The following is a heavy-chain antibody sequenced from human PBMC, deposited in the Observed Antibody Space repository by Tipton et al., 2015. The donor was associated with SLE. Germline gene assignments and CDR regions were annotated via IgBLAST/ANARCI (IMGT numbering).Heavy chain of an antibody. V-gene: IGHV1-18*01. CDR3: ASIHDYSNHGVADY. CDR2: ISAYNGNT. Sequence: QVQLVQSGPEVKKPGASVKVSCKASGYTFTSYGISWVRQAPGQGLEWMGWISAYNGNTNYAQKLQGRVTMTTDTSTSTACMELRSLRSDDTAVYYCASIHDYSNHGVADYWGQGTLVTVSS. J-gene: IGHJ4*02. D-gene: IGHD4-11*01. CDR1: GYTFTSYG.